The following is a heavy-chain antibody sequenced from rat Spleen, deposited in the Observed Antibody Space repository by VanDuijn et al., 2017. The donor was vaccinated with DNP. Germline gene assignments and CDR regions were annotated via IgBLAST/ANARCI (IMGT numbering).Heavy chain of an antibody. CDR3: TTDNSGLNWFAF. V-gene: IGHV5-31*01. Sequence: EVQLVESGGDLVQPGRSLILSCVASGFTFNNYWMTWIRQVPGKGLEWVASITSSGGSTYYPDSVKGRFTVSRDNSKSSLYLQMDSLRSEDTATYYCTTDNSGLNWFAFWGQGTLVTVSS. CDR2: ITSSGGST. D-gene: IGHD4-3*01. J-gene: IGHJ3*01. CDR1: GFTFNNYW.